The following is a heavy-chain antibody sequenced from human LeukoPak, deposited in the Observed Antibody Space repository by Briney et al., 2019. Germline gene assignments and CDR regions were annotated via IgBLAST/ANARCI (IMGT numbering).Heavy chain of an antibody. J-gene: IGHJ4*02. D-gene: IGHD6-6*01. CDR3: ARDLGYSSSSAFFDF. V-gene: IGHV1-2*06. CDR2: INPKSGDT. CDR1: GFTFFAYY. Sequence: GASVKVSCKASGFTFFAYYMHWVRQAPGQGLEWMGRINPKSGDTDYAQKFQGGVTMTRDTSISTAYMELSRLRSDDTAVFYCARDLGYSSSSAFFDFWGQGTLVTVSS.